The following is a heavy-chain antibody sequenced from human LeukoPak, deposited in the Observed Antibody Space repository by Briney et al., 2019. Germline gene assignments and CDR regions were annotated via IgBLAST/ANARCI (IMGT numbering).Heavy chain of an antibody. J-gene: IGHJ4*02. CDR1: GGTFTSYA. D-gene: IGHD1-26*01. V-gene: IGHV1-69*10. CDR3: ATAPGDSGSYYDFDY. Sequence: PKASVKVSCKASGGTFTSYAISWVRQAPGQGLEWMGGIIPIFGITKYAQKFQGRVTMTEDTSTDTAYMELSSLRSEDTAVYYCATAPGDSGSYYDFDYWGQGTLVTVSS. CDR2: IIPIFGIT.